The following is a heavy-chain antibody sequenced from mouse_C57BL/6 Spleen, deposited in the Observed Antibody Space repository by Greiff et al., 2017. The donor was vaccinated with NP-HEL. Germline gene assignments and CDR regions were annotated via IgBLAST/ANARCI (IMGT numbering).Heavy chain of an antibody. J-gene: IGHJ1*03. CDR1: GYTFTSYW. CDR3: AREAEWYFDV. CDR2: IDPSDSYT. Sequence: QVQLQQPVAELVRPGTSVKLSCKASGYTFTSYWMHWVKQRPGQGLEWIGVIDPSDSYTNYNQKFKGKATLTVDTSSSTAYMQLSSLTSEDSAVYYCAREAEWYFDVWGTGTTVTVSS. V-gene: IGHV1-59*01.